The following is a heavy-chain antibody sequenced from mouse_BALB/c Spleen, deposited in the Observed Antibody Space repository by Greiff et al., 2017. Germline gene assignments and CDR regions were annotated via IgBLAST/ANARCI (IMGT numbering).Heavy chain of an antibody. CDR3: AREKYGNPGLFDV. V-gene: IGHV5-15*02. Sequence: DVMLVESGGGLVQPGGSRKLSCAASGFTFSDYGMAWVRQAPGKGPEWVAFISNLAYSIYYADTVTGRFTISRENAKNTLYLEMSSLRSEDTAMYYCAREKYGNPGLFDVWGAGTTVTVSS. D-gene: IGHD2-10*02. CDR1: GFTFSDYG. CDR2: ISNLAYSI. J-gene: IGHJ1*01.